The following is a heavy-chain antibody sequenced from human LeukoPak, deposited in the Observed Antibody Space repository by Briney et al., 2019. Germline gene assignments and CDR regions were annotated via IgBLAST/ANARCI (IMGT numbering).Heavy chain of an antibody. CDR2: ISYDGSIK. J-gene: IGHJ4*02. Sequence: GESLRLSCAASGFTFRSYAIHWVRQAPGKGLEWVAFISYDGSIKYYADSVKGRFTISRGNSKNTLSLQMNSLRGEDTAVYYCARDRSEKYSTDYWGQGTLVTVSS. CDR1: GFTFRSYA. CDR3: ARDRSEKYSTDY. D-gene: IGHD2/OR15-2a*01. V-gene: IGHV3-30-3*01.